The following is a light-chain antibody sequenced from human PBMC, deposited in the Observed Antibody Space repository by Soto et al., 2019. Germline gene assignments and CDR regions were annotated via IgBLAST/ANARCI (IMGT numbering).Light chain of an antibody. Sequence: EIVMSQSPATLSVSTGERATLSCRASQSVSSNLAWYQQKPGQAPRILIYAASSRATGIPDGFSGSGSGTDFSLTISRLEPEDFAVYYCQQYDTSPRTFGQGTKVDIK. CDR2: AAS. V-gene: IGKV3D-15*01. CDR3: QQYDTSPRT. CDR1: QSVSSN. J-gene: IGKJ1*01.